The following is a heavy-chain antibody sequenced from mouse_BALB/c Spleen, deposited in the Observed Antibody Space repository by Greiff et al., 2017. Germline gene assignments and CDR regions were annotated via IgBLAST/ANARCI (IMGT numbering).Heavy chain of an antibody. CDR1: GFTFSSYA. D-gene: IGHD1-2*01. Sequence: EVMLVESGGGLVKPGGSLKLSCAASGFTFSSYAMSWVRQTPEKRLEWVASISSGGSTYYPDSVKGRFTISRDNARNILYLQMSSLRSEDTAMYYCASGLLRLPYAMDYWGQGTSVTVSS. CDR3: ASGLLRLPYAMDY. V-gene: IGHV5-6-5*01. J-gene: IGHJ4*01. CDR2: ISSGGST.